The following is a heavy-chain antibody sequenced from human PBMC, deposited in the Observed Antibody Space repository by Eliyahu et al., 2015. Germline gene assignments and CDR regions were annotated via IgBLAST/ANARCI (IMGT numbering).Heavy chain of an antibody. CDR3: AREESRDVVGDYYGMDV. V-gene: IGHV1-2*04. CDR1: GYTFTGYY. CDR2: INPNSGGT. J-gene: IGHJ6*02. D-gene: IGHD2-15*01. Sequence: QVQLVQSGAEVKKPGXSVKVPCKASGYTFTGYYMPWXRQAPGQGLEWMGWINPNSGGTNYAQKFQGWVTMTRDTSISTAYMELSRLRSDDTAVYYCAREESRDVVGDYYGMDVWGQGTTVTVSS.